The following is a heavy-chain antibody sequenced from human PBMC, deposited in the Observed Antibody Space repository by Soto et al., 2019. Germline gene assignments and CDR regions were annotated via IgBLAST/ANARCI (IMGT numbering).Heavy chain of an antibody. Sequence: GSLRLSCAGSGFDFSGYTMHWVRRAPGKGLEWVSSISSTTNYIYYGDSMKGRFTISRDNAKNSLYLEMNSLRAEDTAVYYCARESEDLTSNFDYWGQGTLVTVSS. CDR1: GFDFSGYT. J-gene: IGHJ4*02. CDR3: ARESEDLTSNFDY. CDR2: ISSTTNYI. V-gene: IGHV3-21*06.